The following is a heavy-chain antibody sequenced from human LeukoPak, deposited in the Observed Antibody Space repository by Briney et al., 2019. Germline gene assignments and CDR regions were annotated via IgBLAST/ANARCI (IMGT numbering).Heavy chain of an antibody. Sequence: SVKVSCKSSGGTFSSYAIIWVRQAPGQGLKWMGGIIPIFGTANYAQKFQGRVTITADESTSTAYMELSSLRSEDTAVYYCTRGSPYQSMDVWGQGTTVTVSS. D-gene: IGHD2-15*01. CDR2: IIPIFGTA. J-gene: IGHJ6*02. CDR3: TRGSPYQSMDV. V-gene: IGHV1-69*01. CDR1: GGTFSSYA.